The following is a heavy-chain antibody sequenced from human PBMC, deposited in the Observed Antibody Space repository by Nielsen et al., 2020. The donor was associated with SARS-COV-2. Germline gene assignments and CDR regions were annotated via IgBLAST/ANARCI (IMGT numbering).Heavy chain of an antibody. CDR1: GLIFSSSW. CDR2: INDDGSVV. D-gene: IGHD4-11*01. Sequence: GGSLRLSCAASGLIFSSSWMVWVRQAPGKGLERVANINDDGSVVNYVDSVKGRFTISRDNSGKSLYLQMNSLRAEDTAVYYCARDAAYSRFDYWGQGTLVTVSS. V-gene: IGHV3-7*05. CDR3: ARDAAYSRFDY. J-gene: IGHJ4*02.